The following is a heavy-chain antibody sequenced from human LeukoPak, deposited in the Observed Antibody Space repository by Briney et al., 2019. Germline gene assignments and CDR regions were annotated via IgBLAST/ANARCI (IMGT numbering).Heavy chain of an antibody. V-gene: IGHV4-39*02. D-gene: IGHD6-13*01. CDR3: ARDGGSSWYNGFDP. J-gene: IGHJ5*02. Sequence: SETLSLTCTVSGGSLSSSSYYWAWIRQPPGTGLEWIGSIYYSGSTYYNPSLKSRVTISVDTYKKQFELRLSSVTAADTAVYYCARDGGSSWYNGFDPWGQGTLVTVSS. CDR1: GGSLSSSSYY. CDR2: IYYSGST.